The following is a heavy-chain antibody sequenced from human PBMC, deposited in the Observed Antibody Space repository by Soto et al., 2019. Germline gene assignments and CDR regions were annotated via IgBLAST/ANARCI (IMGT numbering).Heavy chain of an antibody. D-gene: IGHD3-10*01. CDR2: IIPIFGTA. CDR1: GGTFSSYA. J-gene: IGHJ6*02. Sequence: PGPSVKVSCKASGGTFSSYAISWVRQAPGQGLEWMGGIIPIFGTANYAQKFQGRVTITADKSTCTAYMELSSLRSEDTAVYYCARGELWFGELFGASDYYYYGMDVWGQGTTVTVSS. CDR3: ARGELWFGELFGASDYYYYGMDV. V-gene: IGHV1-69*06.